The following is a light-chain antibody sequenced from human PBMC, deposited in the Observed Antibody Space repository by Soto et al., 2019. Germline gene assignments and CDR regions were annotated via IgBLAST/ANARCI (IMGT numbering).Light chain of an antibody. CDR2: EVS. V-gene: IGLV2-14*01. Sequence: QSALTQPASVAGSPGQSSTISCTGTSSDVGGYKYVSLYQQYPGKAPKLTIYEVSNRPSGVSNHFSGSKSGNTASLTISGLQAEDEADYYCTSYTSSSTWVFGGGTKLTVL. J-gene: IGLJ3*02. CDR3: TSYTSSSTWV. CDR1: SSDVGGYKY.